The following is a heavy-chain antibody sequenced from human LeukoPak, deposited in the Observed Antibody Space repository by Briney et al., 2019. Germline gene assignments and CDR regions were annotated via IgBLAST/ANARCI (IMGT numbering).Heavy chain of an antibody. CDR1: GFNISDFW. D-gene: IGHD3-16*01. Sequence: GGSLRLSCAASGFNISDFWMTWVRQAPGKGLEWVANIKEDGTEKHLVDSVKGRFTISRDNTKNLLYLQMNSLRGDDTASYYCVRESRPGGAMGLYHNFDYWGQGTLVAVSS. CDR2: IKEDGTEK. CDR3: VRESRPGGAMGLYHNFDY. J-gene: IGHJ4*02. V-gene: IGHV3-7*01.